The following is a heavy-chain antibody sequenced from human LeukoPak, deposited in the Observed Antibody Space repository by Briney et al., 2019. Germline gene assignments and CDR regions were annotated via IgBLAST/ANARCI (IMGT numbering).Heavy chain of an antibody. CDR3: ARVTGFYGSGSYWFDP. CDR1: GCSITSYY. J-gene: IGHJ5*02. V-gene: IGHV4-59*01. D-gene: IGHD3-10*01. CDR2: IYYSGIT. Sequence: PSETLSLTCTVSGCSITSYYWSWIRQPPGKGLEWIGYIYYSGITNYNPSLKSRVTISVDTSKNQFSLKLSSVTAADTAVYYCARVTGFYGSGSYWFDPWGQGTLVTVSS.